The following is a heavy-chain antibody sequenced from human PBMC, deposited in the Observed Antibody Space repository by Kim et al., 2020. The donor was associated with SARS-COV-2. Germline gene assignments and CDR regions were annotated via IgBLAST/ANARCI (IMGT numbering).Heavy chain of an antibody. CDR3: AREDYGGLLGYYYYYYGMDV. V-gene: IGHV7-4-1*02. CDR2: INTNTGNP. CDR1: GYTFTSYA. J-gene: IGHJ6*02. Sequence: ASVKVSCKASGYTFTSYAMNWVRQAPGQGLEWMGWINTNTGNPTYAQGFTGRFVFSLDTSVSTANLQISSLKAEDTAVYYCAREDYGGLLGYYYYYYGMDVWGQGTTVTVSS. D-gene: IGHD3-10*01.